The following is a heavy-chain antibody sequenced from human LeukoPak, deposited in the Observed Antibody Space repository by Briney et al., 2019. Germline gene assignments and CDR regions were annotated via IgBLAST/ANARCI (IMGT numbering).Heavy chain of an antibody. CDR2: IYSSGST. V-gene: IGHV4-59*01. CDR1: GGSISSYY. Sequence: SETLSLTCTVSGGSISSYYWSWIRQPPGKGLEWIGYIYSSGSTNYNPSLKSRVTMSVDTSKNQFSLKVSSVTAADTAVYYCAPSMVRGAPYYFDYWGQGTLVTVSS. CDR3: APSMVRGAPYYFDY. D-gene: IGHD3-10*01. J-gene: IGHJ4*02.